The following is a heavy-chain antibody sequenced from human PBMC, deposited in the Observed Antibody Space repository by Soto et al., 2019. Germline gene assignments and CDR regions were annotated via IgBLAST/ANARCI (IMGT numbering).Heavy chain of an antibody. CDR1: GGSISSYY. V-gene: IGHV4-59*01. D-gene: IGHD3-10*01. J-gene: IGHJ4*02. Sequence: SETLSLTCTVSGGSISSYYWSWIRQPPGKGLEWIGYIYYSGSTNYNPSLKSRVTISVDTSKNQFSLKLSSVTAADTAVYYWARTYYYGSGSLYYFDYWGQGSLGAVSS. CDR2: IYYSGST. CDR3: ARTYYYGSGSLYYFDY.